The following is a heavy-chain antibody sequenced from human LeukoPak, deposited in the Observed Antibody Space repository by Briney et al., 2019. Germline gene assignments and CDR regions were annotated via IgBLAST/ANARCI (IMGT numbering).Heavy chain of an antibody. CDR1: GGSISSYY. CDR2: IYYSGST. J-gene: IGHJ3*02. CDR3: ARESYDALDI. D-gene: IGHD1-26*01. Sequence: PSETLSLTCTVSGGSISSYYWSWIRQPPGKGLEWIGYIYYSGSTNYNPSLKSRVTISVDTSKNHFSLKLSSVTAADTAVYYCARESYDALDIWGQGTMVTVSS. V-gene: IGHV4-59*01.